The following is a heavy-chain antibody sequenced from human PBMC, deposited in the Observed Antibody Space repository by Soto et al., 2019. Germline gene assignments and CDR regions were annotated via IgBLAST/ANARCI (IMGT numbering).Heavy chain of an antibody. CDR3: ARGPLVVLNYFES. Sequence: QVQLVQSGTEVKKPGSSVKVSCKASGGTFRNYPINWVRQAPGQGLEWMGSIFPLTDIPDYAQNFQARLTXXXEXXTSTAYMELSSLKSDDTAMYFCARGPLVVLNYFESWGQGTLVTVSS. V-gene: IGHV1-69*02. CDR1: GGTFRNYP. J-gene: IGHJ4*02. CDR2: IFPLTDIP.